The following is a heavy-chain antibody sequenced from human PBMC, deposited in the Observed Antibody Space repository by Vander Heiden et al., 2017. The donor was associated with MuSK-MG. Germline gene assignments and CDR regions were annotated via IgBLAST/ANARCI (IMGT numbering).Heavy chain of an antibody. CDR2: ISSSSSYI. V-gene: IGHV3-21*01. CDR1: GFTFSSYR. CDR3: ARDVGAGFFKRDPVVVFDY. J-gene: IGHJ4*02. Sequence: EVQLVESGGGLVKPGGSLRLSGAASGFTFSSYRMNWVRQAPGKGLEWVSSISSSSSYIYYADSVNGRFTISRDNAKNSLYLQMNSLRAEDTAVYYCARDVGAGFFKRDPVVVFDYWVQGTLVTVSS. D-gene: IGHD2-2*01.